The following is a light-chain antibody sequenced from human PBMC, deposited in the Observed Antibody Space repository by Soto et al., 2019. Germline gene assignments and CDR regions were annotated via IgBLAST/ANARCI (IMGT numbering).Light chain of an antibody. J-gene: IGKJ5*01. Sequence: EIVLTQSPVTLSLPPGERATLSCRARKSVSSYLAWHQQKPGQTPRLLIYGASSRATGIPDRFSGSGSGTDFTLTISRLEPEDFAVYYCQQHGSSPITFGQGTRLEIK. CDR3: QQHGSSPIT. V-gene: IGKV3-20*01. CDR1: KSVSSY. CDR2: GAS.